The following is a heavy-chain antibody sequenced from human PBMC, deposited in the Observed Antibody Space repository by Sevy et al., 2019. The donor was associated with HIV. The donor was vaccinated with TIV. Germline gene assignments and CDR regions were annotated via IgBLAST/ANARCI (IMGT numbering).Heavy chain of an antibody. D-gene: IGHD2-15*01. CDR2: ISGRGDDT. V-gene: IGHV3-23*01. Sequence: GWSLRLSCAASGFTVSNYAMNWVRQAPGKGLEWVSAISGRGDDTYYADSVKGRFTISRDKSKNTLYLQMNSLRAEDTAVYYCAKDIVVVVGDAFDIWGQGTMVTVSS. J-gene: IGHJ3*02. CDR3: AKDIVVVVGDAFDI. CDR1: GFTVSNYA.